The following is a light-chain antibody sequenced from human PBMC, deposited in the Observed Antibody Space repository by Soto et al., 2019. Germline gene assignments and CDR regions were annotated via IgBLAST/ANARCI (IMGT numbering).Light chain of an antibody. CDR2: DNN. Sequence: QSVLTQPPSVSAAPGQTVTISCSGSSSNIGKNYVFWYQQLPGTAPKLLIYDNNKRPSGIPDRFSGSKSGTSATLGITGLQTGDEADYYCGTWDSSLSAGVFGGGTKVTVL. J-gene: IGLJ3*02. V-gene: IGLV1-51*01. CDR3: GTWDSSLSAGV. CDR1: SSNIGKNY.